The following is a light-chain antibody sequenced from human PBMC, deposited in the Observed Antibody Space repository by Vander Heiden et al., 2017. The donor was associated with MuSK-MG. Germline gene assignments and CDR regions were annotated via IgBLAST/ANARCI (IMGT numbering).Light chain of an antibody. V-gene: IGKV1-5*01. CDR3: QQDNSFPCT. J-gene: IGKJ1*01. Sequence: IKMTKLPSTLSASVGERVTITCRASQSINSWLAWYQQKPGKAPKILIYEASSLESGVPSRFSGSGSGTEFTLTISSLQPDDFATYYCQQDNSFPCTFGQGTKVEIK. CDR1: QSINSW. CDR2: EAS.